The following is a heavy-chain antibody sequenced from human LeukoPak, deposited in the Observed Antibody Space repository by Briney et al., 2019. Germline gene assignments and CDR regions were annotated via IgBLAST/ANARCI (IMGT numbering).Heavy chain of an antibody. J-gene: IGHJ4*02. CDR2: IYYSGST. V-gene: IGHV4-31*03. D-gene: IGHD6-19*01. CDR1: GGSISSGGYY. CDR3: ARAGRQWLAIDY. Sequence: SETLSLTCTVSGGSISSGGYYWSWIRQHPGKGLEWIGYIYYSGSTYYNPSLKSRVTISVDTSKNQFSLKLSSVTAADTAVYYCARAGRQWLAIDYSGQGTLVTVCS.